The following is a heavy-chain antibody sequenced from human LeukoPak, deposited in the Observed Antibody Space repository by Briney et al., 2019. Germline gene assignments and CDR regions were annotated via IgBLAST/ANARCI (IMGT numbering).Heavy chain of an antibody. CDR1: GNTFTSYD. CDR3: ARNGLLWFGELFPHNWFDP. CDR2: MNPNSGNT. V-gene: IGHV1-8*01. Sequence: ASVKVSCKASGNTFTSYDINWVRQATGQGLEWMGWMNPNSGNTGYAQKFQGRVTMTRNTSISTAYIELSSLRSEDTAVYYCARNGLLWFGELFPHNWFDPWGQGTLVTVSS. J-gene: IGHJ5*02. D-gene: IGHD3-10*01.